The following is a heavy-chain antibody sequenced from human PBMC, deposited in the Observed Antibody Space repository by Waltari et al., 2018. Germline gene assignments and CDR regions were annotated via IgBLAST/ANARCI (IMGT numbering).Heavy chain of an antibody. Sequence: QVQLVQSGAEVKKPGASVKVSCKASGYTFTGYYMHWVRQAPGQGLEWMGWINPNSGGTNYAQKFQGRVTMTRDTSISTAYMELSRLRSDDTAVYYCARASMGGGYGIPFDYWGQGTLVTVSS. CDR2: INPNSGGT. D-gene: IGHD5-12*01. CDR3: ARASMGGGYGIPFDY. J-gene: IGHJ4*02. V-gene: IGHV1-2*02. CDR1: GYTFTGYY.